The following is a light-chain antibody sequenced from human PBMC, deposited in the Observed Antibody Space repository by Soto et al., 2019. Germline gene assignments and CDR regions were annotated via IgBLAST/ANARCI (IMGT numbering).Light chain of an antibody. Sequence: DIQMTQSPSTLPASVGDRVTITCRASQSIDSWLAWYQQKPGKAPKLLIYKASSLESGVPSRFSGSVSGTEFTLTISSLQPDDFATYYCQQYDSYPWTFGQGTKVDI. CDR1: QSIDSW. V-gene: IGKV1-5*03. CDR2: KAS. J-gene: IGKJ1*01. CDR3: QQYDSYPWT.